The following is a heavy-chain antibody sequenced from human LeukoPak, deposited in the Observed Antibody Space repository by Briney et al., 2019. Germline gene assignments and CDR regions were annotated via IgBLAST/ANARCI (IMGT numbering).Heavy chain of an antibody. J-gene: IGHJ5*02. CDR1: GGTFISYA. D-gene: IGHD1-1*01. Sequence: GSSXKVSCKASGGTFISYAISWVRQAPGQGLEWMGGIIPIFGTANYAQKFQGRVTITADESTSTAYMELSSLRSEDTAVYYCARDPELEYWFDPWGQGTLVTVSS. V-gene: IGHV1-69*01. CDR2: IIPIFGTA. CDR3: ARDPELEYWFDP.